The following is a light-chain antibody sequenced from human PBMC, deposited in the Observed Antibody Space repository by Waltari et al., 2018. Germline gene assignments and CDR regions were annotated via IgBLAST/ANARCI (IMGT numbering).Light chain of an antibody. V-gene: IGKV1-39*01. Sequence: DIQMTQSPSSLSASVGDRVTISCRASQSISFPLNWYQQKLGQAPRLLIYGASSLQFGVPSKFSGSGSGTDFTLTISGLQPDDIATYYCQQSYTTPLTFGGGTKVEIK. CDR2: GAS. J-gene: IGKJ4*01. CDR3: QQSYTTPLT. CDR1: QSISFP.